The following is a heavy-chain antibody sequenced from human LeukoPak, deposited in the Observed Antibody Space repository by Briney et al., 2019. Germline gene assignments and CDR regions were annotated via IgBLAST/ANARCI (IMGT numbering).Heavy chain of an antibody. CDR3: ARAGTYYYDSSGPTY. Sequence: SVKVSCKASGGTFISYAISWVRQAPGQGLEWMGGIIPIFGTANYAQKFQGRVTITADESTSTAYMELSSLRSEDTAVYYCARAGTYYYDSSGPTYWGQGTLVTVSS. CDR2: IIPIFGTA. J-gene: IGHJ4*02. V-gene: IGHV1-69*01. CDR1: GGTFISYA. D-gene: IGHD3-22*01.